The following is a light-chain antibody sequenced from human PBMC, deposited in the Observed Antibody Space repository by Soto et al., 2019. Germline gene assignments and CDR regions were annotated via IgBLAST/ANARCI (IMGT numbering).Light chain of an antibody. CDR1: SNDVGSYNL. CDR3: CSYASSSTWV. Sequence: QSALTQPASVSGSPGQSITISCTGTSNDVGSYNLVSWYQQHPGKAPKLIIYEVTKRPSGVSNRFAGSKSGNTASLTISGLQAEDEADYYCCSYASSSTWVFGGGTKVTVL. J-gene: IGLJ3*02. V-gene: IGLV2-23*02. CDR2: EVT.